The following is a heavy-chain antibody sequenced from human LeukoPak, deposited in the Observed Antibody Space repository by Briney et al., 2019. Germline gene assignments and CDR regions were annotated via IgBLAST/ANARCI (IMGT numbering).Heavy chain of an antibody. D-gene: IGHD4-11*01. CDR1: GFTFSSYS. Sequence: GGSLRLSCAASGFTFSSYSMHWVRQAPGKGLEHVSAISSNGGSTYYANSMKGRFTISRENSKNTLFLQMGSLRAEDMAVYYCASGTLTELDYWGQGTLVTVSS. J-gene: IGHJ4*02. CDR3: ASGTLTELDY. V-gene: IGHV3-64*01. CDR2: ISSNGGST.